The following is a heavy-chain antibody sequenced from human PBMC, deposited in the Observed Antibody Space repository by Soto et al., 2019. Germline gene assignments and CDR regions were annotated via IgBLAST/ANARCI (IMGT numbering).Heavy chain of an antibody. CDR2: IKPDGGEK. CDR1: GFTFSTYW. V-gene: IGHV3-7*04. D-gene: IGHD3-22*01. Sequence: GGSLRLSCAASGFTFSTYWMSWVRQAPGKGLQWVANIKPDGGEKWYVDSVRGRFTISRDNVKNSLYLQMNNVRAGDTAVYYCARGDFYDSSGPFSDAFAIWGQGTMVTVSS. CDR3: ARGDFYDSSGPFSDAFAI. J-gene: IGHJ3*02.